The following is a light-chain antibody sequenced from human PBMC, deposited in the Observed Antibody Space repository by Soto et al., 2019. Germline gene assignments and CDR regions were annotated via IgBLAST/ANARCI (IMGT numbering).Light chain of an antibody. J-gene: IGLJ1*01. CDR3: SSYTSSNTYV. CDR2: EVS. Sequence: QSALTQPASVSGSPGQSITISCAGTSSDVGGYNYVSRYQQHPGKAPKLIIFEVSNRPSGVSNRFSASKSVNTASLTISGLQTEDEADYFCSSYTSSNTYVFGTGTKVTVL. CDR1: SSDVGGYNY. V-gene: IGLV2-14*01.